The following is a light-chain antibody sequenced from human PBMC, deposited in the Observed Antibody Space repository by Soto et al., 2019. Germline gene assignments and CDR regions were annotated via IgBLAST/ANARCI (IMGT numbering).Light chain of an antibody. V-gene: IGKV2-28*01. CDR3: MQALQSPLT. CDR2: LGS. CDR1: QSLLHNNGNNY. Sequence: VLTQSPLSLPVTPGEPASISCRSSQSLLHNNGNNYLDWYLQKPGQSPQLLIYLGSNRASGVPDRFSGSGSGTYFTLKISRVEAEDVGVYYCMQALQSPLTFGPGTKVDIK. J-gene: IGKJ3*01.